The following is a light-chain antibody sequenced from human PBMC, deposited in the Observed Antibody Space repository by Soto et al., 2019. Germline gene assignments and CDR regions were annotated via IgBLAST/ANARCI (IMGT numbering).Light chain of an antibody. Sequence: LTQPHSVSESPGKTVTISCTRSSGSIASNYVHWYQQKPGQAPVLVVYDDSDRPSGIPERFSGSNSGNTATLTISRVEAGDEADYYCQVWDSSSDLYVFGTGTKVTVL. CDR3: QVWDSSSDLYV. CDR1: SGSIASNY. CDR2: DDS. J-gene: IGLJ1*01. V-gene: IGLV3-21*03.